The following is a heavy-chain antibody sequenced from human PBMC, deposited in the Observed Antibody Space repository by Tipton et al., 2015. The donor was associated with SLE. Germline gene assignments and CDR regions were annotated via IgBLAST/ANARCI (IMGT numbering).Heavy chain of an antibody. CDR1: GGSISSGAYY. Sequence: TLSLTCTVSGGSISSGAYYWNWIRQHPGKGLEWIGYISYSGSTYYNPSLKSRVTISVDTSKNQFSLKLSSVTAADTTVYYCARGGGSGYYYYYMDVWGKGTTVTVSS. J-gene: IGHJ6*03. D-gene: IGHD3-22*01. CDR2: ISYSGST. V-gene: IGHV4-31*03. CDR3: ARGGGSGYYYYYMDV.